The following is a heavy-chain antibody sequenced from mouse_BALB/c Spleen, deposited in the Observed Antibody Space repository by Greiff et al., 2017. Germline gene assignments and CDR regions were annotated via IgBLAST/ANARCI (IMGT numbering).Heavy chain of an antibody. CDR1: GFTFSSYY. Sequence: EVMLVESGGGLVKLGGSLTLSCAASGFTFSSYYMSWVRQTPEKRLELVAAINSNGGSTYYPDTVKGRFTISRDNAKNTLYLQMSSLKSEDTALYYCARHSSYYHGSSLSFAYWGQGTLVTVSA. V-gene: IGHV5-6-2*01. CDR2: INSNGGST. J-gene: IGHJ3*01. CDR3: ARHSSYYHGSSLSFAY. D-gene: IGHD1-1*01.